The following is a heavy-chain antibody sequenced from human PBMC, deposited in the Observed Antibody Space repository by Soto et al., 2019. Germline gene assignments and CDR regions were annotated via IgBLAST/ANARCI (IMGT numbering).Heavy chain of an antibody. CDR2: FYSSGSP. D-gene: IGHD2-15*01. V-gene: IGHV4-39*01. CDR3: ARHGRNTPIAQLRQYAMDV. J-gene: IGHJ6*02. Sequence: SETLSLTCTVSGAVITKSLYYCVWIRQPPGKGLEWIGCFYSSGSPHYNPSLKSRVTMCVHPSKNQLSLMLNSVTAADSAVDYWARHGRNTPIAQLRQYAMDVWGQGTTVTAP. CDR1: GAVITKSLYY.